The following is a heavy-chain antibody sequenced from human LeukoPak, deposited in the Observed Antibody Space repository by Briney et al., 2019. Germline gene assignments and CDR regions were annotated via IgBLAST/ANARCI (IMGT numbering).Heavy chain of an antibody. D-gene: IGHD5-24*01. CDR3: ARGLSIEGYNFNY. CDR2: IIPNNGGT. V-gene: IGHV1-2*02. J-gene: IGHJ4*02. Sequence: ASVEVSCKASGYTFTDYYIHWLRQARGQGLEWMGWIIPNNGGTNYAPKFRGRVTMTRDTSISTAYMELRRLRSDDTAVYYCARGLSIEGYNFNYWGQGTLVTVSS. CDR1: GYTFTDYY.